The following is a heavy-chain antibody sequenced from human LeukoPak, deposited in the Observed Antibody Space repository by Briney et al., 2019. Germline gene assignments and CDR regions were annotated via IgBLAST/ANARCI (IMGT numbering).Heavy chain of an antibody. CDR3: AKGYCSSTSCYDFGVEYYFDY. J-gene: IGHJ4*02. D-gene: IGHD2-2*01. Sequence: GGSLRLSCAASGFTFSSYAMSWVRQAPGKGLEWISAISGSGGSTYYADSVKGRFTISRDNSKNTPYLQMNSLRAEDTAVYYCAKGYCSSTSCYDFGVEYYFDYWGQGTLVTVSS. CDR2: ISGSGGST. CDR1: GFTFSSYA. V-gene: IGHV3-23*01.